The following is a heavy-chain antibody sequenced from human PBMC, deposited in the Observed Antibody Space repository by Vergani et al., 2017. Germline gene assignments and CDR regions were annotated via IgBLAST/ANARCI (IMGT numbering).Heavy chain of an antibody. V-gene: IGHV1-2*02. D-gene: IGHD2-2*01. CDR2: INPNSGGT. J-gene: IGHJ4*02. CDR3: ARVITSSNRDYFDY. Sequence: QVQLVQSGAEVKKPGASVKVSCKASGYTFTDYFMHWVRQATGQGLEWMGWINPNSGGTNYAQKFQGRVTMTRDTSISTAYMELSNLISDDTAVYYCARVITSSNRDYFDYWGQGTLVTVSS. CDR1: GYTFTDYF.